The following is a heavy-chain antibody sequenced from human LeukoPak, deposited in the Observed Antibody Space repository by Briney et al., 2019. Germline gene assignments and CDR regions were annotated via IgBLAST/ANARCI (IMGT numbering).Heavy chain of an antibody. CDR3: ARGFPGID. J-gene: IGHJ4*01. Sequence: GGSLRLSCAASGFTFSTHSMNWVRQAPGKGLEWVSYISSSGSDTRYADSIKGRFTISRDNAKNSLYLQMSSLRAEDTALYYCARGFPGIDWGQGTLVTVSA. V-gene: IGHV3-21*05. CDR1: GFTFSTHS. D-gene: IGHD5-12*01. CDR2: ISSSGSDT.